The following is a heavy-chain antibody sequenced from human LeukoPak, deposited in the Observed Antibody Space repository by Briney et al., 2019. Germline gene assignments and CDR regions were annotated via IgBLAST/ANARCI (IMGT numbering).Heavy chain of an antibody. J-gene: IGHJ4*02. V-gene: IGHV4-4*02. CDR1: GDSISNNHW. CDR3: AAPTYFDILSGG. Sequence: SDTLSLTCAVSGDSISNNHWWSWVRQSPEKGLEWIGEIHHSGSTTYNPSLKSRVTISVDKSKNQISLKLRSVTAADTAVYYCAAPTYFDILSGGWGQGTLVTVSS. D-gene: IGHD3-9*01. CDR2: IHHSGST.